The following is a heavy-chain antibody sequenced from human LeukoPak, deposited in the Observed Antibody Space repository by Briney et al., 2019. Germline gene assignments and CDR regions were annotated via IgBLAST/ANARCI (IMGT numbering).Heavy chain of an antibody. Sequence: PGASVKVSCKASGYTFTSYYMHWVRQAPGQGLEWMGIINPSGGSTSYAQKFQGRVTMTRDTSTSAVYMELSSLRSEDTAVYYCASTELGIEIDYWGQGTLVTVSS. CDR1: GYTFTSYY. CDR2: INPSGGST. CDR3: ASTELGIEIDY. J-gene: IGHJ4*02. D-gene: IGHD7-27*01. V-gene: IGHV1-46*01.